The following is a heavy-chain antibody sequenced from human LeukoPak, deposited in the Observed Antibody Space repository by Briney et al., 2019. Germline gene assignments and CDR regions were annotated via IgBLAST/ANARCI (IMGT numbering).Heavy chain of an antibody. CDR2: IKSDGST. J-gene: IGHJ1*01. CDR3: ARAPSEIGGYYPEYFRH. V-gene: IGHV3-74*01. D-gene: IGHD3-22*01. CDR1: GFTFSSYW. Sequence: GGSLRLSCAASGFTFSSYWMHWVRQAPGQGLVWVSRIKSDGSTNYADSVKGRFTIYRDNAKNTVSLQMNSLRAEDTGVYYCARAPSEIGGYYPEYFRHWGQGNLVTVSS.